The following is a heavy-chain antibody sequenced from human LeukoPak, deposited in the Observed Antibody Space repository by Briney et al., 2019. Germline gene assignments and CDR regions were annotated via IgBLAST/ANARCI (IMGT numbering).Heavy chain of an antibody. CDR2: INSSSSYI. J-gene: IGHJ5*02. D-gene: IGHD6-6*01. CDR1: GFTFSSYS. Sequence: GGSLRLSCAASGFTFSSYSMNWVRQAPGKWLEWVSSINSSSSYIYYADSVKGRFTISRDNAKNSLYLQMNSLRAEDTAVYSSARDRHRSSLMFEPWGQGTLVTVSS. CDR3: ARDRHRSSLMFEP. V-gene: IGHV3-21*01.